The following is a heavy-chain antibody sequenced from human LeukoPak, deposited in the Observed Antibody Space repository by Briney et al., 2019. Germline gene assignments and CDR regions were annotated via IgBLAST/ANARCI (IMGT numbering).Heavy chain of an antibody. CDR3: ARGPWLHSNGYYYIDY. Sequence: ASVKVSCKASGYTFTSYDINWVRQATGQGLEWMGWMNPNSGNTGYAQKFQGRVTMTRNTSISTAYMELSSLRSEDTAVYYCARGPWLHSNGYYYIDYWGQGTLVTVSS. CDR1: GYTFTSYD. J-gene: IGHJ4*02. D-gene: IGHD3-22*01. V-gene: IGHV1-8*01. CDR2: MNPNSGNT.